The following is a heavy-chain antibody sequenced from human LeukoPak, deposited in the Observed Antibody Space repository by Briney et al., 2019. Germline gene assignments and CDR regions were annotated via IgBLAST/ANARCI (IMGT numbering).Heavy chain of an antibody. CDR2: ISSSGSTI. CDR3: AXXXGDY. CDR1: GFTFSXXX. V-gene: IGHV3-48*03. J-gene: IGHJ4*02. Sequence: LSCAASGFTFSXXXXXWVXXXXXXXLEWVSYISSSGSTIYYADSVKGRFTISRDNAKNSLYLQMNSLRAEDTAVYYCAXXXGDYWGQGTLVXXXS.